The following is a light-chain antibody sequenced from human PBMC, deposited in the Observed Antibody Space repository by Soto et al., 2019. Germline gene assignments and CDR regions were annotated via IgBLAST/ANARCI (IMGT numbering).Light chain of an antibody. Sequence: IVMTQSPAILSVSPGERATLSCRASQSVRTNLAWYQHKPGQSPRLLIYGASNRATGFPARFSGSGSGTEFTLTITSLQSEDLAVYYCQHYDNWPFTFGQGTRLEIK. J-gene: IGKJ5*01. CDR2: GAS. CDR1: QSVRTN. CDR3: QHYDNWPFT. V-gene: IGKV3-15*01.